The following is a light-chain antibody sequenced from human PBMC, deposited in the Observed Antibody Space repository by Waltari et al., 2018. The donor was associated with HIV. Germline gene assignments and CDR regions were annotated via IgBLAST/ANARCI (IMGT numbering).Light chain of an antibody. V-gene: IGLV1-51*01. CDR3: GTWDSSLNLYV. CDR1: NSNLGNNY. Sequence: QSVLTQPPSVSAAPGQKVAISCSGGNSNLGNNYVSWYQQVPGKAPRLLIDDNEKRPPGIPDRFSASKAGVSATLGITGLQIVDEADYYCGTWDSSLNLYVFGPGTTVAVL. CDR2: DNE. J-gene: IGLJ1*01.